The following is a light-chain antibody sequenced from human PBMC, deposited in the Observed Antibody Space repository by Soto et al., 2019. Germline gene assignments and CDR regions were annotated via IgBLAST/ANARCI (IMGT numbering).Light chain of an antibody. V-gene: IGLV2-23*01. Sequence: QSVLTQPASVSGSPGQSITISCTGTNSDVGTHNLVSWYQQHPGKAPKLIIYEGTKRPSGVSNRFSGSKSGNTASLTISGLQAEDEADYYCCSYALLLGTGTKV. J-gene: IGLJ1*01. CDR1: NSDVGTHNL. CDR2: EGT. CDR3: CSYALL.